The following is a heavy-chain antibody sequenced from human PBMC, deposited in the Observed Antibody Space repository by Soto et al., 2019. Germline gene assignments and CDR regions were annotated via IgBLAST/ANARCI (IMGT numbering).Heavy chain of an antibody. CDR1: GYTFTDYY. J-gene: IGHJ4*02. V-gene: IGHV1-2*02. CDR2: INPKSGDT. D-gene: IGHD3-10*01. CDR3: ARVGWDGSGLDS. Sequence: QVQLVQSGAEVKKPGASVRVSCKASGYTFTDYYVHWVRQAPGQGLEWMGWINPKSGDTSYPQKFQGRVTMTRDTSISSAFMDLRRLRSDGTAVYYCARVGWDGSGLDSWGQGTLLIVSS.